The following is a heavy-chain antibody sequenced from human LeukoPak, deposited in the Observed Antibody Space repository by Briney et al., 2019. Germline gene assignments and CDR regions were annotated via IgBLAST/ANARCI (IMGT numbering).Heavy chain of an antibody. CDR2: IYYSGST. CDR3: ARHNDYGDYYYYGMDV. CDR1: GGSISSYY. D-gene: IGHD4-17*01. J-gene: IGHJ6*02. V-gene: IGHV4-59*08. Sequence: PSETLSLTCTVSGGSISSYYWSWIRQPPGKGLEWIGYIYYSGSTNYNPSLKSRVTISVDTSKNQFSLKLSSVTAADTAVYYCARHNDYGDYYYYGMDVWGQGTTVTVSS.